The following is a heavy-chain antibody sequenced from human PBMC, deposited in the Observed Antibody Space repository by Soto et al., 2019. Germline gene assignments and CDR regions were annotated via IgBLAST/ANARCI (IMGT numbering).Heavy chain of an antibody. V-gene: IGHV4-59*01. J-gene: IGHJ6*02. D-gene: IGHD6-13*01. Sequence: LSLTCTVSGGSISSYYWSWIRQPPGKGLEWIGYIYYSGSTNYNPSLKSRVAISVDTSKNQFSLKLSSVTAADTAVYYCARDRIAAAGTGHGYYYYYYGMDVWGQGTTVTVS. CDR3: ARDRIAAAGTGHGYYYYYYGMDV. CDR1: GGSISSYY. CDR2: IYYSGST.